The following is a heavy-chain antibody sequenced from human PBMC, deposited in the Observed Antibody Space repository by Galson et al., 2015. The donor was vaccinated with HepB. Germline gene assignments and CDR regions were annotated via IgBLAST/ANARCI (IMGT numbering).Heavy chain of an antibody. J-gene: IGHJ4*02. Sequence: VKVSCKASGYTFTGYYMHWVRQAPGQGLEWMGWINPNSGGTNYAQKFQGWVTMTRDTSISTAYMELSRLRSDDTAVYYCARAPYSYDSSGYLGLWGQGTLVTVSS. CDR1: GYTFTGYY. V-gene: IGHV1-2*04. CDR3: ARAPYSYDSSGYLGL. CDR2: INPNSGGT. D-gene: IGHD3-22*01.